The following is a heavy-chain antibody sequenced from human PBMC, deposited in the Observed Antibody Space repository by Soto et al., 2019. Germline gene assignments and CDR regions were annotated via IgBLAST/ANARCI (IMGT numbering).Heavy chain of an antibody. V-gene: IGHV1-46*04. CDR1: GYTFTPYY. Sequence: QVQLVQSGAEVKKPGASVEVSCKASGYTFTPYYIHWVRHATGQVLEWLGVINPGGVSTKYAPKLQDRVTMTSDTSTSTVYMDLSSLRSEEKAVYFCERGGNGDNVGYWYFDLWGRGTLVAVSP. CDR3: ERGGNGDNVGYWYFDL. CDR2: INPGGVST. D-gene: IGHD4-17*01. J-gene: IGHJ2*01.